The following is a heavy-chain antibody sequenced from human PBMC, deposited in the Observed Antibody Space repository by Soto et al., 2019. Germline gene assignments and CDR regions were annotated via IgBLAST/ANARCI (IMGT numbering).Heavy chain of an antibody. CDR3: ASGLTYCGGDCLIGAFDI. CDR2: ISSSGSNI. CDR1: GFTFSDYY. V-gene: IGHV3-11*01. D-gene: IGHD2-21*01. Sequence: GGSLRLSCAASGFTFSDYYMSWIRQAPGKGLEWVSYISSSGSNIYYAASEKGRFTISGDNAKNPLYLQMNSLRAEDTAVYYCASGLTYCGGDCLIGAFDIWGQGTMVTVSS. J-gene: IGHJ3*02.